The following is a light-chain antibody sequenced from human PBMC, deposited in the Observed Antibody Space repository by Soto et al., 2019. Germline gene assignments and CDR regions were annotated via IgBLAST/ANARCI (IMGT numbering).Light chain of an antibody. J-gene: IGKJ3*01. Sequence: DIPMTQSPSSLSASVGDRVTITCRASQSISSYLNWYQQKPGKAPNLLIYGASSLQSGVPSRFSGSGSGTDFTLTISSLQPEDFATYYCQQSYNSPFTFGPGTKVDIK. CDR3: QQSYNSPFT. V-gene: IGKV1-39*01. CDR1: QSISSY. CDR2: GAS.